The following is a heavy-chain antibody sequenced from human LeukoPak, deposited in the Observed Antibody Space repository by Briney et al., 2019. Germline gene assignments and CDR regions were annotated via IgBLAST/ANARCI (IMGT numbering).Heavy chain of an antibody. V-gene: IGHV3-23*01. Sequence: GGSLRLSCAASGFTFSSYGMSWVRQAPGEGLEWVSAISGSASSTYYADSVKGRFTISRDNAKNSLYLQMNSLRAEDTAVYYCAELGITMIGGVWGKGTTVTISS. J-gene: IGHJ6*04. D-gene: IGHD3-10*02. CDR1: GFTFSSYG. CDR2: ISGSASST. CDR3: AELGITMIGGV.